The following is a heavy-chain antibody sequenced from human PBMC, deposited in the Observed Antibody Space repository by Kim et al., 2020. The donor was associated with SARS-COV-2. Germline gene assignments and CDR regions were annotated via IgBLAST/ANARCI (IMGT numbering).Heavy chain of an antibody. D-gene: IGHD3-22*01. CDR3: STYRFNYDTSGADY. Sequence: AAPVKGRFTISIDESENTMYLQMDSLKTEDTAVYYCSTYRFNYDTSGADYWGQGTLVTVPS. V-gene: IGHV3-15*01. J-gene: IGHJ4*02.